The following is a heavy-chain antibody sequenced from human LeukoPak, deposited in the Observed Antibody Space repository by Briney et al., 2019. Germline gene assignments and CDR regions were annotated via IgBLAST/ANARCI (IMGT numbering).Heavy chain of an antibody. CDR2: IIPIFGTA. D-gene: IGHD3-10*01. Sequence: SVTVSCKASGGTFSSYAISWVRQAPGQGLEWVGRIIPIFGTANYAQKFQGRVTITADESTSTAYMELSSLRSEDTAVYYCARIPITMVRGVIYYCYYYGMDVWGQGTTVTVSS. J-gene: IGHJ6*02. V-gene: IGHV1-69*13. CDR1: GGTFSSYA. CDR3: ARIPITMVRGVIYYCYYYGMDV.